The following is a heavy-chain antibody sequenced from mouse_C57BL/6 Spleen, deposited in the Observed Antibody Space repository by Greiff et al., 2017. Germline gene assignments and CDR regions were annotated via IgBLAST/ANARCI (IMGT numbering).Heavy chain of an antibody. Sequence: QVQLQQPGAELVKPGASVKMSCKASGFTFTSYWITWVQQRPGQGLEWVGDIYPGSGSTNYNEKFKGKVTLAVDTSSSTAYLQLSSLTSEDSAVYYCARSRYYGGSWFAYWGQGTLVTVSA. CDR3: ARSRYYGGSWFAY. V-gene: IGHV1-55*01. J-gene: IGHJ3*01. CDR1: GFTFTSYW. D-gene: IGHD1-1*01. CDR2: IYPGSGST.